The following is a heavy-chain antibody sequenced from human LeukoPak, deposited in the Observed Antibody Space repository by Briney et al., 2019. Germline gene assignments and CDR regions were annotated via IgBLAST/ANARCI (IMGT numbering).Heavy chain of an antibody. CDR3: AKDEYQLLVDY. CDR2: IYYSGTT. Sequence: SETLSLTCTVSGGSMSSYYWSWIRQPPGKGLEWIGYIYYSGTTNYNPSLKSRVTMSVDTSMNQFSLKMSSVTAADTAVYYCAKDEYQLLVDYWGQGTLVTVSS. J-gene: IGHJ4*02. V-gene: IGHV4-59*12. D-gene: IGHD2-2*01. CDR1: GGSMSSYY.